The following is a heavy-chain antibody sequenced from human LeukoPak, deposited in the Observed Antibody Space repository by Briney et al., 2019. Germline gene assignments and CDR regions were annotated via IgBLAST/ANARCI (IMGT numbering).Heavy chain of an antibody. CDR2: IYTSGST. CDR1: GGSISSGSYY. CDR3: ASGGSGCYGAAFDI. D-gene: IGHD6-19*01. Sequence: SQTLSLTCAVSGGSISSGSYYWSWIRQPAGKGLEWIGRIYTSGSTNYNPSLKSRVTISVDTSKNQFSLKLSSVTAADTAVYYCASGGSGCYGAAFDIWGQGTMVTVSS. V-gene: IGHV4-61*02. J-gene: IGHJ3*02.